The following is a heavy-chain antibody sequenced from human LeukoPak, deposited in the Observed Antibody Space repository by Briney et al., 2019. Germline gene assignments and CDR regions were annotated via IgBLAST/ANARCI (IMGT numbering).Heavy chain of an antibody. CDR1: GGTFSAYW. J-gene: IGHJ4*02. CDR2: INEDGRVK. CDR3: AKVPRDSDCY. Sequence: PGGSLRLSCAVSGGTFSAYWMAWVRQSPGKGLEWVAEINEDGRVKYYVDSMKGRFTISRDNAKNSLYLQMNSLGAEDAAVYYCAKVPRDSDCYWGQGTLVTVSS. D-gene: IGHD2-21*02. V-gene: IGHV3-7*01.